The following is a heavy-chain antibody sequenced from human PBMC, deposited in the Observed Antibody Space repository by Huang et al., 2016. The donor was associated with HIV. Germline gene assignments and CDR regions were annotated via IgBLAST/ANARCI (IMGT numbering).Heavy chain of an antibody. CDR2: ICPDDSET. CDR1: GFTFNSFW. Sequence: EVQLVQSGGEVKKPGESLKISCQASGFTFNSFWIGWVRQMPGKGLEWRGTICPDDSETKYSPSPQGRVIISADKSTGTAYLQWNKLRASDSALYYCASRRTAPESYYMDVWGKGTTVTVSS. J-gene: IGHJ6*03. D-gene: IGHD2-21*02. V-gene: IGHV5-51*03. CDR3: ASRRTAPESYYMDV.